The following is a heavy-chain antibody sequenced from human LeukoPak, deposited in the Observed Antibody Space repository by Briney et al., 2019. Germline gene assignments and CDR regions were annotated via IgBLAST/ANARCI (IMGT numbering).Heavy chain of an antibody. Sequence: GRSLRLSCAASGFTFSSHAMHWVRQAPGKGLEWVAVISYDGSNKYYADSVKGRFTISRDNSKNTLYLQMNSLRAEDTAVYYCARAQGGAAGTNWFDPWGQGTLVTVSS. CDR3: ARAQGGAAGTNWFDP. J-gene: IGHJ5*02. V-gene: IGHV3-30-3*01. CDR2: ISYDGSNK. D-gene: IGHD6-13*01. CDR1: GFTFSSHA.